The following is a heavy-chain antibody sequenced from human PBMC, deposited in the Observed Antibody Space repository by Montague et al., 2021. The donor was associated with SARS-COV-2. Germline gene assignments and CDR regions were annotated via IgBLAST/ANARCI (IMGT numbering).Heavy chain of an antibody. CDR2: IYHTGST. J-gene: IGHJ4*02. CDR1: GDSISTYNW. V-gene: IGHV4-4*02. D-gene: IGHD3-10*01. Sequence: SETLSLTCVVSGDSISTYNWCTLVRLPPGKVLEWVGEIYHTGSTKYTPSLKSRVRLSVDKSWNQFSRMLTSVTAADTAIYYWSRKGRGGAALAYWGQGALVTVSS. CDR3: SRKGRGGAALAY.